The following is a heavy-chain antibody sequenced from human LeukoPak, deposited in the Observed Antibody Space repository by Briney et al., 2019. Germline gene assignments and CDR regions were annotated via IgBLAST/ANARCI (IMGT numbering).Heavy chain of an antibody. D-gene: IGHD2-2*01. CDR1: GGSFSGYY. V-gene: IGHV4-34*01. Sequence: PSETLSLTCAVYGGSFSGYYWSWIRQPPGKGLEWIGEINHSGSANYNLSLKSRVTISVDTSKNQFSLKLSSVTAADTAVYYCARVWPRGCSSTSCYARGSFDYWGQGTLITVSS. J-gene: IGHJ4*02. CDR3: ARVWPRGCSSTSCYARGSFDY. CDR2: INHSGSA.